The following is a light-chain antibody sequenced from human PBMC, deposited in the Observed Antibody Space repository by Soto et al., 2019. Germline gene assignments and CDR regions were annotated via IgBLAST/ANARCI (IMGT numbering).Light chain of an antibody. CDR1: SSNVDDCRY. V-gene: IGLV2-11*01. CDR2: GVN. CDR3: CSYVTTPEI. J-gene: IGLJ1*01. Sequence: QSALTQPRSVSGSPGQSLTISCTGTSSNVDDCRYVSWYQQFPGKAPKLVIYGVNQRPSGVPNRFSGSNSDNTASLTISGLQAEDEADYYCCSYVTTPEIFGTGTKVTVL.